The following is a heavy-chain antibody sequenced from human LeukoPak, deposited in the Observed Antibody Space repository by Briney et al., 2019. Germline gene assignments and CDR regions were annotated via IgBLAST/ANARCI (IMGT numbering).Heavy chain of an antibody. D-gene: IGHD5-18*01. Sequence: TGGSLRLSCAASGFTLDDYGMSWVRQAPGKVLEWVSGINWNGGSTGYADSVKGRFTISRDNSKNTLYLQMNSLRAEDTAVYYCAKDVDTAMVRTHTFDYWGQGTLVTVSS. J-gene: IGHJ4*02. CDR2: INWNGGST. CDR1: GFTLDDYG. CDR3: AKDVDTAMVRTHTFDY. V-gene: IGHV3-20*04.